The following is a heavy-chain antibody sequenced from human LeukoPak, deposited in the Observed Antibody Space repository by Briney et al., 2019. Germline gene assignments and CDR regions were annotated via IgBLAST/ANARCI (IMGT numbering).Heavy chain of an antibody. D-gene: IGHD4-17*01. CDR3: SKKGQNGDYGKPD. J-gene: IGHJ4*02. V-gene: IGHV3-23*01. CDR1: GFTFSSYA. CDR2: ISGSGGST. Sequence: PGGSLRLSCAASGFTFSSYAMSWVRQAPGKGLEWVSAISGSGGSTYYADSVKGRFTISRDNSKNTLYLQMNSLRADDTAVYYCSKKGQNGDYGKPDWGQGTLVTVSS.